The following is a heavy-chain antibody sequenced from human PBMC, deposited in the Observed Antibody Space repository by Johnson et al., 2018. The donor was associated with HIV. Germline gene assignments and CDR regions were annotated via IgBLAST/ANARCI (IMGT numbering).Heavy chain of an antibody. V-gene: IGHV3-30*14. CDR1: GFTFSNYA. D-gene: IGHD5-24*01. J-gene: IGHJ3*02. Sequence: QVQLVESGGGVVQPGRSLRLSCAASGFTFSNYALHWVRLAPGKGLEWVAVISYDGSNKYYADSVKGRFTISRDNSKNTLYLQMNSLRAEDTAVYYCARTSREMATISAFDIWGQGTMVTVSS. CDR3: ARTSREMATISAFDI. CDR2: ISYDGSNK.